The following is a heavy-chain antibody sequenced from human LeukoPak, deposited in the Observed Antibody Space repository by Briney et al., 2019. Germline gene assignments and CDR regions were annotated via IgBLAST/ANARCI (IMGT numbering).Heavy chain of an antibody. J-gene: IGHJ4*02. V-gene: IGHV1-2*02. Sequence: GASVKVSCKASGYTFTGYYMHWVRQAPGQGLEWMGWINPNSGGTNYAQKFQGRVTMTRDTSISTAYMELSRLRSDDTAVYYCARRPSRYGSGSTGKYYFDYWGQGTLVTVSS. CDR2: INPNSGGT. CDR1: GYTFTGYY. D-gene: IGHD3-10*01. CDR3: ARRPSRYGSGSTGKYYFDY.